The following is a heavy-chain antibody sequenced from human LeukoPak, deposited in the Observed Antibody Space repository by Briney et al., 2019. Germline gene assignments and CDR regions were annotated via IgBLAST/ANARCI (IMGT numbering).Heavy chain of an antibody. CDR3: ARQYDFWSGYYRDYYYMDV. D-gene: IGHD3-3*01. CDR2: IYHSGST. J-gene: IGHJ6*03. Sequence: SETLSLTCAVSGYSISSGYYCGWIRQPPGKGLEWIGSIYHSGSTYYNPSLKSRVTISVDTSKNQFSLKLSSVTAADTAVYYSARQYDFWSGYYRDYYYMDVWGKGTTVTVSS. V-gene: IGHV4-38-2*01. CDR1: GYSISSGYY.